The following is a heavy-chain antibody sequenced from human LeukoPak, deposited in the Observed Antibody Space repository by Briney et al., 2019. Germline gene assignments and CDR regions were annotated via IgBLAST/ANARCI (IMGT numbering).Heavy chain of an antibody. Sequence: ASVKVSCKASGYTFTSYGISWVRQAPGQGVEWMGWISAYNGNTNYAQKLQGRGTLTTDTSTSKAYMELRSLRSDDTAVYYCARDCSSTSCYYPWGQGTLVTVSS. V-gene: IGHV1-18*01. D-gene: IGHD2-2*01. CDR1: GYTFTSYG. CDR2: ISAYNGNT. CDR3: ARDCSSTSCYYP. J-gene: IGHJ5*02.